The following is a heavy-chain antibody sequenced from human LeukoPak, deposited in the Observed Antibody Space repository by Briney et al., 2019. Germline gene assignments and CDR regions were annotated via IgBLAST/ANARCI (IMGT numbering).Heavy chain of an antibody. CDR2: ISAYNSNT. D-gene: IGHD6-19*01. CDR1: GYTFTSYG. V-gene: IGHV1-18*01. Sequence: ASVKVSCKASGYTFTSYGISWVRQAPGQGLEWMGWISAYNSNTNYAQKLQGRVTMTTDTSTSTAYMELRSLRSDDTAVYYCARDGDSSGWNYYYYYGMDVWGQGTTVTVSS. J-gene: IGHJ6*02. CDR3: ARDGDSSGWNYYYYYGMDV.